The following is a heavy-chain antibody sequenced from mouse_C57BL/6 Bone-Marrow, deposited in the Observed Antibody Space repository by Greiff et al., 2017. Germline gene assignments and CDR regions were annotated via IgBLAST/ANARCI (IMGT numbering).Heavy chain of an antibody. J-gene: IGHJ3*01. CDR1: GYTFTSYG. Sequence: QVHVKQSGAELARPGASVKLSCKASGYTFTSYGISWVKQRTGQGLEWIGEIYPRSGNTYYNEKFKGKATLTADKSSSTAYMELRSLTSEDSAVYFCARSKFFAYWGQGTLVTVSA. CDR2: IYPRSGNT. V-gene: IGHV1-81*01. CDR3: ARSKFFAY.